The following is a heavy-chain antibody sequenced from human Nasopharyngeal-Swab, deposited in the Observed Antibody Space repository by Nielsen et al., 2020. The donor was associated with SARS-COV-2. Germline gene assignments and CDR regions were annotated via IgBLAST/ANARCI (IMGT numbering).Heavy chain of an antibody. CDR3: ARARSGGYDILTGYPPYWYFDL. CDR2: IYYSGST. J-gene: IGHJ2*01. Sequence: SETLSLTCTVSGASISSGGYYWSWIRQHPGKGLEWIGYIYYSGSTYYNPSLKSRVTISVDTSKNQFSLKLSSVTAADTAVYYCARARSGGYDILTGYPPYWYFDLWGRGTLVTVSS. D-gene: IGHD3-9*01. CDR1: GASISSGGYY. V-gene: IGHV4-31*03.